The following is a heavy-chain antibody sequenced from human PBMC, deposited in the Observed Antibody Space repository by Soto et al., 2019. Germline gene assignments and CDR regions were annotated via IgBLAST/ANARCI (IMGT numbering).Heavy chain of an antibody. V-gene: IGHV3-11*01. J-gene: IGHJ4*02. D-gene: IGHD1-20*01. CDR2: ISPSGSPM. CDR3: ARGHEPLRY. CDR1: GFTFSDYY. Sequence: QVQLVESGGGLVTPGGSLRLSCAASGFTFSDYYMSWIRQAPGKGLEWVSYISPSGSPMYYANSVKGRFTISRDNAKNSLYLQMNSLRVDDMAVYYCARGHEPLRYWGQGTLVIVSS.